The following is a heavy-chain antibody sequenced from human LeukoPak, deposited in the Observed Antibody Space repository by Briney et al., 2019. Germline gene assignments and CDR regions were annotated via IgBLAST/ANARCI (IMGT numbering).Heavy chain of an antibody. V-gene: IGHV1-69*01. D-gene: IGHD6-6*01. J-gene: IGHJ4*02. CDR3: ARYALGSSYFDY. CDR2: IIPIFGSA. CDR1: GDIFSNSG. Sequence: SSVKVSCKASGDIFSNSGITWVRQAPGQGLEWMGGIIPIFGSANYAQKFQGRITVTADESTSTGYMELSSLRSEDTAVYFCARYALGSSYFDYWGQGTLVTVSS.